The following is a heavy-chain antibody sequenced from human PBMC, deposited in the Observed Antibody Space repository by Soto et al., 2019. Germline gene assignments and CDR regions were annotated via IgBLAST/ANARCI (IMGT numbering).Heavy chain of an antibody. CDR1: GYSFTSYW. CDR2: IYPGDSDT. CDR3: ASRGGDVDTAMVMGMDV. D-gene: IGHD5-18*01. Sequence: GESLKISCKGSGYSFTSYWIGWVRQMPGKGLEWMGIIYPGDSDTRYSPSFQGQVTISADKSISTAYLQWSSLKASDTAMYYCASRGGDVDTAMVMGMDVWGQGTTVTVSS. J-gene: IGHJ6*02. V-gene: IGHV5-51*01.